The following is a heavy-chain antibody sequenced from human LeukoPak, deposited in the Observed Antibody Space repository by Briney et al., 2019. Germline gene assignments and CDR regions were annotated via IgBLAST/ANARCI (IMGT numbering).Heavy chain of an antibody. J-gene: IGHJ4*02. Sequence: ASVKVSCKASGYTFTSYYMHWVRHAPGQGLEWMGIINPSGGSTSYAQKFRGRVTMTRDTSTSTVYMELSSLRSEDTAVYYCARSSLYSGYDLTIDFWGQGSLVTVSS. D-gene: IGHD5-12*01. V-gene: IGHV1-46*01. CDR1: GYTFTSYY. CDR2: INPSGGST. CDR3: ARSSLYSGYDLTIDF.